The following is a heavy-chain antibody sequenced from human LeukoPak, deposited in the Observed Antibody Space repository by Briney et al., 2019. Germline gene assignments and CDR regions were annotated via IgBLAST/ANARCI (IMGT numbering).Heavy chain of an antibody. CDR2: IYYSGST. Sequence: SETLSLTCTVSGGSISSSSYYWGWIRQPPGKGLEWIGSIYYSGSTYYNPSLKSRFTISVDTSKNQFSLKLSSVAAADTAVYYCARVPGSGSYYDYYYYYMDVWGKGTTVTVSS. V-gene: IGHV4-39*07. CDR3: ARVPGSGSYYDYYYYYMDV. CDR1: GGSISSSSYY. D-gene: IGHD3-10*01. J-gene: IGHJ6*03.